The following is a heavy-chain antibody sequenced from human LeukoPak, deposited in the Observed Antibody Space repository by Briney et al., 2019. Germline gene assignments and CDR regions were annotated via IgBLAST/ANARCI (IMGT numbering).Heavy chain of an antibody. J-gene: IGHJ3*02. V-gene: IGHV4-59*01. D-gene: IGHD5-18*01. Sequence: PSETLSLTCTVSGGSISSYYWSWIRQPPGKGLECIGYIYYSGSTNYNPSLKSRVTISVDTSKNQFSLKLSSVTAADTAVYYCARERRGYSYGYSDDAFDIWGQGTMVTVSS. CDR1: GGSISSYY. CDR2: IYYSGST. CDR3: ARERRGYSYGYSDDAFDI.